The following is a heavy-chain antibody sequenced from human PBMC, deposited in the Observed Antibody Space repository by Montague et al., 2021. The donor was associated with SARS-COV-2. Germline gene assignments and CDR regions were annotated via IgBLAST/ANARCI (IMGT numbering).Heavy chain of an antibody. CDR2: IYFNGNT. J-gene: IGHJ5*02. D-gene: IGHD3-16*01. CDR3: AREVVGVKTNWLDT. Sequence: SETLSLTCSVSGVSASSNNYYWTWIRRPPGKGLEWIGYIYFNGNTILXPSLEGRVTTSIDTSKNHFSLRLTSVTPADTAVYYCAREVVGVKTNWLDTWGQGTLVTVSS. CDR1: GVSASSNNYY. V-gene: IGHV4-61*03.